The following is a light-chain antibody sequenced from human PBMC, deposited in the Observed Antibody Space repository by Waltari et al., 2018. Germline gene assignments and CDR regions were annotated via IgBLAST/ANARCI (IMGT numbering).Light chain of an antibody. V-gene: IGKV1-39*01. CDR2: DAS. Sequence: DIQMTQSPSSLSASVGDSVTNPCRASQTISTYLNWYQQKPGKAPKLLIYDASNLQGGVPSRFSGSGSGTDFTLTISSLQPEDSATYYCQQSYGPPPITFGPGTKVAVK. CDR3: QQSYGPPPIT. J-gene: IGKJ3*01. CDR1: QTISTY.